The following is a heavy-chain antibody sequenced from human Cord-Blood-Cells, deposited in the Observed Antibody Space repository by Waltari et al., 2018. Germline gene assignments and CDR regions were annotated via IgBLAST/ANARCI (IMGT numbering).Heavy chain of an antibody. V-gene: IGHV3-30-3*01. CDR2: ISYDGSNK. J-gene: IGHJ4*02. CDR3: ATRPYCTGGVCYDY. CDR1: GFTFSSYA. D-gene: IGHD2-8*02. Sequence: QVQLVESGGGVVQPGRSLRLPCAASGFTFSSYAMHWVRQAPGKGLEWVAVISYDGSNKYYADSVKGRFTISRDNSKNTLYLQMNSLRAEDTAVYYCATRPYCTGGVCYDYWGQGTLVTVSS.